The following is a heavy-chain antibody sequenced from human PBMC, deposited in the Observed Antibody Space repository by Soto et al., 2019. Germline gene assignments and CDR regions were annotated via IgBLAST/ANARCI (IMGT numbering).Heavy chain of an antibody. CDR2: IYYSGST. J-gene: IGHJ3*02. CDR3: ASVGVPAAYKSHSGDAFDI. D-gene: IGHD2-2*01. V-gene: IGHV4-31*01. CDR1: GGSISSGGYY. Sequence: QVQLQESGPGLVKPSQTLSLTCTVSGGSISSGGYYWSWIRQHPGKGLEWSGYIYYSGSTYYNPSLTSPVTISVDTSKNRLSLELSSVTAADTAVYYCASVGVPAAYKSHSGDAFDIWGHGTMVTVSS.